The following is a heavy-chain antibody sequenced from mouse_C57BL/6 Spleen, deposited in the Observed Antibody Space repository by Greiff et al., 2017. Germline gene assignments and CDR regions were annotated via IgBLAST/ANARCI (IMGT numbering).Heavy chain of an antibody. J-gene: IGHJ1*03. V-gene: IGHV5-9-1*02. Sequence: EVQLVESGEGLVKPGGSLKLSCAASGFTFSSYAMSWVRQTPEKRLEWVAYISSGGDYIYYADTVKGRFTISRDNARNTLYLQMSSLKSEDTAMYYCTRAGSSYRGWYFDVWGTGTTVTVSS. CDR2: ISSGGDYI. D-gene: IGHD1-1*01. CDR3: TRAGSSYRGWYFDV. CDR1: GFTFSSYA.